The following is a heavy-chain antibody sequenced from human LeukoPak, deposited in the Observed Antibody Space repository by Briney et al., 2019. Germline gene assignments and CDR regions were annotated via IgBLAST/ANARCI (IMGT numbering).Heavy chain of an antibody. CDR2: IYYSGST. CDR1: GGSISSYY. Sequence: SETLSLTCTVSGGSISSYYWSWIRQPPGKGLEWIGYIYYSGSTNYNPSLKSRVTISVDTSKNQFSLKLSSVTAADTAVYYCAGEVAEDYYYYGMDVWGKGTTVTVSS. J-gene: IGHJ6*04. V-gene: IGHV4-59*01. D-gene: IGHD6-19*01. CDR3: AGEVAEDYYYYGMDV.